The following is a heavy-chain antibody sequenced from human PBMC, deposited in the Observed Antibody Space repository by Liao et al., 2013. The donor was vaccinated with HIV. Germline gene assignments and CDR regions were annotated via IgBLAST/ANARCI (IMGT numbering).Heavy chain of an antibody. CDR1: GDSINNYH. CDR3: AGEVDEGAFDM. Sequence: VQLQESGPGLVKPSETLSLTCTVSGDSINNYHWSWIRQPPGKGLEWMGYVSLGGRSNYNPSLKGRVTISVDRSKNQFSLKLKSVTAADSAVYYCAGEVDEGAFDMWGQGTMVIVSS. CDR2: VSLGGRS. V-gene: IGHV4-59*01. J-gene: IGHJ3*02. D-gene: IGHD2-15*01.